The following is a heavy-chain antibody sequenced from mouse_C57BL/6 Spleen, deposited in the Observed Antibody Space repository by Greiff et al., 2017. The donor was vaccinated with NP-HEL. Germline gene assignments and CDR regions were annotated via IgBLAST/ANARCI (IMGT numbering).Heavy chain of an antibody. V-gene: IGHV5-17*01. Sequence: EVKLMESGGGLVKPGGSLKLSCAASGFTFSDYGMHWVRQAPEKGLEWVAYISSGSSTIYYADTVKGRFTISRDNAKNTLFLQMTSLRSEDTAMYYCARAPYYYGSSPFDYWGQGTTLTVSS. CDR2: ISSGSSTI. D-gene: IGHD1-1*01. CDR1: GFTFSDYG. CDR3: ARAPYYYGSSPFDY. J-gene: IGHJ2*01.